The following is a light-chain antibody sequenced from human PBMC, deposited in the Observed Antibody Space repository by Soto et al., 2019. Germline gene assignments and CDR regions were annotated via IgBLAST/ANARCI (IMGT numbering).Light chain of an antibody. CDR1: QSISGW. Sequence: DIQMTQSPFTLSASVGDRVTITCRASQSISGWLAWYQQRPGKAPKVLIYDASKLESGVPSRFSGSGSGTEFTLTISSLQPDDFATYYCQRYDSFSMYTFGQGTKLDIK. CDR3: QRYDSFSMYT. J-gene: IGKJ2*01. V-gene: IGKV1-5*01. CDR2: DAS.